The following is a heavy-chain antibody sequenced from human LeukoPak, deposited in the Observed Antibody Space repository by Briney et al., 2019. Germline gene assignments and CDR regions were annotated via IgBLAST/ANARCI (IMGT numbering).Heavy chain of an antibody. V-gene: IGHV1-2*02. CDR1: GYTFSGYY. J-gene: IGHJ4*02. CDR2: IKPDSGDT. CDR3: AKFDRDWGTFDY. D-gene: IGHD7-27*01. Sequence: ASVKVSCKASGYTFSGYYIHWVRQAPGQGLEWMGWIKPDSGDTHYVQKFQGRVTMTRDTSITTAYMELSLRSDDTAVYYCAKFDRDWGTFDYWGQGTVVTVSS.